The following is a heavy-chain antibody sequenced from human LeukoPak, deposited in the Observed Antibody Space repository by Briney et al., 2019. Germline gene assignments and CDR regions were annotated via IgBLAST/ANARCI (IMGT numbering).Heavy chain of an antibody. J-gene: IGHJ5*02. V-gene: IGHV4-59*08. CDR1: GGSISSYY. CDR3: ARHVSLGQLVSMGWFDP. Sequence: SETLSLTCTVSGGSISSYYWSWIRQPPGKGLEWIGYIYYSGSTNYNPSLKSRVTISVDTSKNQFSLKLSSVTAADTAVYYCARHVSLGQLVSMGWFDPWGQGTLVTASS. D-gene: IGHD6-6*01. CDR2: IYYSGST.